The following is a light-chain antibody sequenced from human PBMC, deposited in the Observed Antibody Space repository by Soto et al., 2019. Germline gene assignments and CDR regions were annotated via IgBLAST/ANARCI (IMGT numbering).Light chain of an antibody. CDR2: EVT. CDR3: GAYTSSNTRV. V-gene: IGLV2-14*01. J-gene: IGLJ1*01. Sequence: QSALTQPASVSGSPGQSITISCTGTNSDVGGYNYVSWYQQLPGKAPKLMISEVTNRPSGVSDSFSGSKSGTTASLTISGLQAEDEVDYYCGAYTSSNTRVFGSGTKVNVL. CDR1: NSDVGGYNY.